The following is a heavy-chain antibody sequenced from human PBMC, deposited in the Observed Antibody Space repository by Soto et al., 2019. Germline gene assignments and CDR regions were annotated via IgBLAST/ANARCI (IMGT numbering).Heavy chain of an antibody. CDR3: AREGFYAMDV. CDR1: GFTFSSYE. CDR2: ISSSGETV. D-gene: IGHD2-2*01. Sequence: GGSLRLSCEVSGFTFSSYEMYWVRQAPRKGLAWVAYISSSGETVYYAGSVQGRFTISRDKAKNSLCLQMTSLGAEDPALDYWAREGFYAMDVWGQETTVTVSS. J-gene: IGHJ6*02. V-gene: IGHV3-48*03.